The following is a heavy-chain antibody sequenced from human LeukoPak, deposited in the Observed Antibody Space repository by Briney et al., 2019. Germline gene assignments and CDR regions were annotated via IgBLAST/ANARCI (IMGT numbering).Heavy chain of an antibody. CDR3: ARGRPSRTRFGELLCFDY. J-gene: IGHJ4*02. Sequence: SETLSLTCTVSGGSISSYYWSWIRQPAGKGLEWIGRIYTSGSTNYNPSLKSRVTMSVDTSKNQFSLKLSSVTAADTAVYYCARGRPSRTRFGELLCFDYWGQGTLVTASS. CDR2: IYTSGST. CDR1: GGSISSYY. D-gene: IGHD3-10*01. V-gene: IGHV4-4*07.